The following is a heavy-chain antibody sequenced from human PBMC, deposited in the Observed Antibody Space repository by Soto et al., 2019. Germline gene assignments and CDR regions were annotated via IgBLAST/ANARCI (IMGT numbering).Heavy chain of an antibody. CDR1: GFTFSSYA. J-gene: IGHJ4*02. CDR3: AKDKIFRGSGWYYFDC. V-gene: IGHV3-23*01. CDR2: ISGSGGSP. D-gene: IGHD6-19*01. Sequence: SLRLSCAASGFTFSSYAMSWVRQAPGKGLEWVSAISGSGGSPYYADSVKGRFTISRDNSKNTLYLQMNSLRAEDTAVYYCAKDKIFRGSGWYYFDCWGQGTLVTVSS.